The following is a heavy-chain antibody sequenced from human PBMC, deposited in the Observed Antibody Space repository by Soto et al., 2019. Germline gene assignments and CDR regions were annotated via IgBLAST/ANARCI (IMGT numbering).Heavy chain of an antibody. V-gene: IGHV4-34*01. D-gene: IGHD3-16*01. J-gene: IGHJ4*02. CDR3: ETSRDVWEFDY. CDR1: GGSFSGYY. CDR2: INHSGST. Sequence: KSSETLSLTCAVYGGSFSGYYWSWIRQPPGKGLEWIGEINHSGSTNYNPSLKSRVTISVDTSKNQFSLKLSSVTAADTAVYYCETSRDVWEFDYWGQGTLVTVSS.